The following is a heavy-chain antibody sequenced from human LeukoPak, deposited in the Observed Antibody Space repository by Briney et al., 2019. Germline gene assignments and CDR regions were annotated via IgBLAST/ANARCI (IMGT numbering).Heavy chain of an antibody. CDR2: INPSGGST. CDR1: GYTFTSYY. CDR3: ARDPYDYGGNLDY. V-gene: IGHV1-46*01. J-gene: IGHJ4*02. Sequence: ASVKVSCKASGYTFTSYYVHWVRQALGQGLEWMGIINPSGGSTSYAQKFQGRVTMTRDTSTSTVYMELSSLGSEDTAVYYCARDPYDYGGNLDYWGQGTLVTVSS. D-gene: IGHD4-23*01.